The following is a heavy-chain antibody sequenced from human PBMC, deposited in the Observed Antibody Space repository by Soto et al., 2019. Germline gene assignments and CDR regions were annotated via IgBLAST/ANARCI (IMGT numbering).Heavy chain of an antibody. J-gene: IGHJ4*02. CDR2: IIPILGIA. Sequence: QVQLVQSGAEVKKPGSSVKVSCKASGGTFSSYTISWVRQAPGQGLEWMGRIIPILGIANYAQKFQGRVTITADKSTSTAYMELSSLRSEDTAVYYCARDRYQTKEGTDYWGQGTLVTVSS. CDR1: GGTFSSYT. V-gene: IGHV1-69*08. D-gene: IGHD1-1*01. CDR3: ARDRYQTKEGTDY.